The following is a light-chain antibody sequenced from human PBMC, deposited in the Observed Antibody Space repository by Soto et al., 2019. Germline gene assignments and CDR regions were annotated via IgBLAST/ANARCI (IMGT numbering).Light chain of an antibody. Sequence: DIPLTQSPFFLSASVGDRVTISCRASQAIYSYLAWYQQKPGKAPKLLIFGASKLQSGVPSRFSGSGSGTAFTLTISSLQPEDFATYYCQQLNSHPRTFGQGTKLEI. CDR3: QQLNSHPRT. V-gene: IGKV1-9*01. CDR1: QAIYSY. J-gene: IGKJ2*01. CDR2: GAS.